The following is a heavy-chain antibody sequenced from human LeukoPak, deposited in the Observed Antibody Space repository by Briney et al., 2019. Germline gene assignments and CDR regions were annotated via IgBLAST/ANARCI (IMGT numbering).Heavy chain of an antibody. D-gene: IGHD3-10*01. CDR2: IRYDGSNK. Sequence: AGGSLRLSCAASGFTFRSYGMHWVRQAPGKGLEWVAFIRYDGSNKYYADSVKGRFTISRDNSKNTLYLQMNSLRAEDTAVYYCAKEDGSGFDYWGQGTLVTVSS. CDR3: AKEDGSGFDY. V-gene: IGHV3-30*02. J-gene: IGHJ4*02. CDR1: GFTFRSYG.